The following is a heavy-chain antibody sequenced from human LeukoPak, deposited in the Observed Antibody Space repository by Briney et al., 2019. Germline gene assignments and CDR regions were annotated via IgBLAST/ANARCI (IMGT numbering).Heavy chain of an antibody. D-gene: IGHD3-10*01. CDR2: IKKDGSEK. Sequence: GGSLRLSCAASGFTFSSYWMSWVRQAPGKGLEWAANIKKDGSEKYYVDSVKGRFTISRDNAKTSLYLQMNSLRAEDTAVYYCVKSGSYSSPYYFDYWGQGTLVTVSS. CDR3: VKSGSYSSPYYFDY. CDR1: GFTFSSYW. V-gene: IGHV3-7*01. J-gene: IGHJ4*02.